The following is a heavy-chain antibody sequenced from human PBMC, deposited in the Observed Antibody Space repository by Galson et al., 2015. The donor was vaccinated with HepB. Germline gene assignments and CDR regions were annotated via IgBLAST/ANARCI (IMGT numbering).Heavy chain of an antibody. CDR1: GYTFTSYG. Sequence: SVKVSCKASGYTFTSYGISWVRQAPGQGLEWMGWISAYNGNTNYAQNLQGRVTMTTDTSTSTAYMELRSLRSDDTAVYYCARELKPLTTVVQYYYYYGMDVWGQGTTVTVSS. D-gene: IGHD4-23*01. J-gene: IGHJ6*02. CDR2: ISAYNGNT. V-gene: IGHV1-18*04. CDR3: ARELKPLTTVVQYYYYYGMDV.